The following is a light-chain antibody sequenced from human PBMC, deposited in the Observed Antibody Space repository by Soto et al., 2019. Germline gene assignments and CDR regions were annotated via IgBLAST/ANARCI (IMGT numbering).Light chain of an antibody. V-gene: IGKV3-20*01. CDR2: GIS. CDR1: QSVADNE. Sequence: EIVLTQSPGTLSLSPGERAALCCKTSQSVADNELGWYQQKPGQSPRLLIYGISSRATGIPDRFSGSGSGTDFTLTISRLEPEDFAVYYCQQYDSLITFGGGTRVEI. J-gene: IGKJ4*01. CDR3: QQYDSLIT.